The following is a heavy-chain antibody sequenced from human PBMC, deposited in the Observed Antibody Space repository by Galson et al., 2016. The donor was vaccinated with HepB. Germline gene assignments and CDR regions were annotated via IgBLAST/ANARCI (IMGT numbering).Heavy chain of an antibody. D-gene: IGHD4-17*01. CDR2: ISFDGSHE. V-gene: IGHV3-30-3*01. CDR3: ARAGWVYGDYGRVEDGFDI. J-gene: IGHJ3*02. Sequence: SLRLSCAASRFTFTSYAMHWVRQAPGRGLEWVTVISFDGSHEYYADSVKGRFTISRDISKNTVYLHMSSLRAEDTAVYYCARAGWVYGDYGRVEDGFDIWGQGTMVTVS. CDR1: RFTFTSYA.